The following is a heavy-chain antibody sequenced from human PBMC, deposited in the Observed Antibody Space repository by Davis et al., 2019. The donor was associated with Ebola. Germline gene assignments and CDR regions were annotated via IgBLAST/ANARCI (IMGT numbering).Heavy chain of an antibody. Sequence: SETLSLTCTVSGDSMSPYYWSWIRQSPGKGLEWIGHIYHSGSTNYNPSLKSRVTISRDTSKNQFSLKLSSVTAADTAVYYCARGGVIAAAGNDDFYYYYGMDVWGQGTTVTVSS. CDR3: ARGGVIAAAGNDDFYYYYGMDV. CDR2: IYHSGST. D-gene: IGHD6-13*01. V-gene: IGHV4-59*12. J-gene: IGHJ6*02. CDR1: GDSMSPYY.